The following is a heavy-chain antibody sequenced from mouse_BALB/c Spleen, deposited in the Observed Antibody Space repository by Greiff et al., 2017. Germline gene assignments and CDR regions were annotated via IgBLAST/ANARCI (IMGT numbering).Heavy chain of an antibody. CDR3: ARWGYDGFDY. D-gene: IGHD2-2*01. J-gene: IGHJ2*01. CDR1: GFTFSSFG. V-gene: IGHV5-17*02. Sequence: EVKVVESGGGLVQPGGSRKLSCAASGFTFSSFGMHWVRQAPEKGLEWVAYISSGSSTIYYADTVKGRFTISRDNPKNTLFLQMTSLRSEDTAMYYCARWGYDGFDYWGQGTTLTVSS. CDR2: ISSGSSTI.